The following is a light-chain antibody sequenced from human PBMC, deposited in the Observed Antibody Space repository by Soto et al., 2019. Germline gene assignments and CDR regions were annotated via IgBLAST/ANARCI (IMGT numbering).Light chain of an antibody. Sequence: EIVLTQSPGTLSLSPGERATLSSRASQSVSSSYLAWYQQKPGQAPRLLIYGASSRATGIPDRFSGSGSGTDFTLTISRLEPEDFAVYYCQQYGSSPYPFGQGTRLEIK. CDR2: GAS. J-gene: IGKJ5*01. CDR3: QQYGSSPYP. CDR1: QSVSSSY. V-gene: IGKV3-20*01.